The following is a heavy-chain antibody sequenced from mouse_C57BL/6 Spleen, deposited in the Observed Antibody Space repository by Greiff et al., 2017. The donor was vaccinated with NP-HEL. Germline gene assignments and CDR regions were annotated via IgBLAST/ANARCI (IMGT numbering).Heavy chain of an antibody. Sequence: EVQGVESGGGLVKPGGSLKLSCAASGFTFSDYGMHWVRQAPEKGLEWVAYISSGSSTIYYADTVKGRFTISRDNAKNTLFLQMTSLRSEDTAMYYCAIITTVVATRYFDVWGTGTTVTVSS. V-gene: IGHV5-17*01. CDR2: ISSGSSTI. J-gene: IGHJ1*03. CDR3: AIITTVVATRYFDV. D-gene: IGHD1-1*01. CDR1: GFTFSDYG.